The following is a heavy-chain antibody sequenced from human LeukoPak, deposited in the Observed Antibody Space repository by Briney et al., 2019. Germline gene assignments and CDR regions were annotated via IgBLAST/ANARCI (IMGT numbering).Heavy chain of an antibody. Sequence: GGSPRLSCAASGFTFSSYSMNWVRQAPGKGLEWVSYISSSSSTIYYADSVKGRFTISRDNAKNSLYLQMNSLRAEDTAVYYCARMRIIDYWGQGTLVTVSS. J-gene: IGHJ4*02. CDR1: GFTFSSYS. CDR3: ARMRIIDY. D-gene: IGHD2-15*01. V-gene: IGHV3-48*01. CDR2: ISSSSSTI.